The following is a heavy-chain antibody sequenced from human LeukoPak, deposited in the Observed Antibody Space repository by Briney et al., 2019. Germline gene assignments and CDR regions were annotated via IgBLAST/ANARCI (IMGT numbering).Heavy chain of an antibody. D-gene: IGHD3-3*01. J-gene: IGHJ1*01. V-gene: IGHV3-23*01. CDR3: AVDPIDYTAF. CDR2: LDGGSRHI. Sequence: GGSLRLSCAASGLTFSKYAMAWVRQAPGKGPEWVSILDGGSRHIYYADSVKGRFTISRDNSMNTVYLQMDSLTVEGTAFYYCAVDPIDYTAFWGQGTLVTVSA. CDR1: GLTFSKYA.